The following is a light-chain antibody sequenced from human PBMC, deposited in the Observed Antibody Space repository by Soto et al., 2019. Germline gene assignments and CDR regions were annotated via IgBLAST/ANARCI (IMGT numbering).Light chain of an antibody. V-gene: IGKV1-5*01. CDR3: HHYNSYSPYA. J-gene: IGKJ2*01. Sequence: DIQMTQSPSTLSASVGDRVTITCRASQSISNWLAWYQQKPGKAPKLLIYDASSLQSGVPSRFSGSGSGTEFTLTISSLQPDDFATYYRHHYNSYSPYAFGQGTKLEIK. CDR1: QSISNW. CDR2: DAS.